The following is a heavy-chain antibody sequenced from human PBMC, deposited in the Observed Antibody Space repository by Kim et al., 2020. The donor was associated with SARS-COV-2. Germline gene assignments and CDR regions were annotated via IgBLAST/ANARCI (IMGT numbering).Heavy chain of an antibody. V-gene: IGHV3-30*01. CDR3: AREGGYSGYDFVVGWFDP. Sequence: GQFTISRDNSKNTLYLQMNCLRAEDTAVYYCAREGGYSGYDFVVGWFDPWGQGTLVTVSS. D-gene: IGHD5-12*01. J-gene: IGHJ5*02.